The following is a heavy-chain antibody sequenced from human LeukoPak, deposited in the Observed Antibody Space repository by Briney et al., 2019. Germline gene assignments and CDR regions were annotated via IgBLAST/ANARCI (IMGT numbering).Heavy chain of an antibody. J-gene: IGHJ4*02. V-gene: IGHV3-21*01. D-gene: IGHD3-10*01. CDR3: ARSGAVVPYFDY. CDR2: ISSSGSYI. CDR1: GFTFSSYS. Sequence: GGSLRLSCAASGFTFSSYSMNWVRQAPGKGLEWVSSISSSGSYIYYADSVKGRFTISRDNAKNSLYLQMNSLRAEDTAVYYCARSGAVVPYFDYWGQGTLVTVSS.